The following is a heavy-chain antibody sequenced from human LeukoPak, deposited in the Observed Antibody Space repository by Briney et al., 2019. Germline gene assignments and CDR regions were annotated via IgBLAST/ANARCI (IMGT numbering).Heavy chain of an antibody. V-gene: IGHV3-48*03. CDR3: ARGAQEVLMVYAFDY. CDR1: GFTFSSYE. CDR2: ISSGGSTI. J-gene: IGHJ4*02. Sequence: PGGSLRLSCAASGFTFSSYEMNWVRQAPGKGLEWVPYISSGGSTIYYADSVRGRFTISRANAKSSLYLQMNSLRAEDTAVYYCARGAQEVLMVYAFDYWGQGTLVTVSS. D-gene: IGHD2-8*01.